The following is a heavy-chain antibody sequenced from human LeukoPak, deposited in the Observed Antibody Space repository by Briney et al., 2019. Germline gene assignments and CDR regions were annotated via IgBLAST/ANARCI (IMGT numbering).Heavy chain of an antibody. J-gene: IGHJ4*02. CDR2: ISSSSSYI. CDR1: GFTFSSYS. Sequence: GGSLRLSCAASGFTFSSYSMNWVRQAPGKGLEWVSSISSSSSYIYYADSVKGRFTISRDNAKNSLYLQMNSLRAEDTAVYYCAKARSSGWLPGDYWGQGTLVTVSS. CDR3: AKARSSGWLPGDY. V-gene: IGHV3-21*01. D-gene: IGHD6-19*01.